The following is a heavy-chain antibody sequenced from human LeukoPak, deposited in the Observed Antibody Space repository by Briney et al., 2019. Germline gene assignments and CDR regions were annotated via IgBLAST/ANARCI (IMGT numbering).Heavy chain of an antibody. V-gene: IGHV3-73*01. Sequence: GGSLTLSCAASGFTFSGSAIHWVRQASGKGLEWVGRFGTTPDNYATAYAASVKGRFTISRDDSKNTAYLQMNSLKTEDTAVYYCSGVVTTLYYSGQGTLVTVSS. D-gene: IGHD2-21*02. CDR1: GFTFSGSA. CDR2: FGTTPDNYAT. CDR3: SGVVTTLYY. J-gene: IGHJ4*02.